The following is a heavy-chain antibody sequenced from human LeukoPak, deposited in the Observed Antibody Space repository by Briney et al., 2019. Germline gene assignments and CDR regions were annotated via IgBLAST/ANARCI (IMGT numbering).Heavy chain of an antibody. D-gene: IGHD3-16*01. CDR1: GYTFTSYY. CDR2: INPSGGST. J-gene: IGHJ3*02. CDR3: ARPKGAPREREVDAFDI. V-gene: IGHV1-46*01. Sequence: ASVKVSCKASGYTFTSYYMHWVRQAPGQGLEWMGIINPSGGSTSYAQKFQGRVTMTRDTSTSTVYMELSSLRSEDTAVYYCARPKGAPREREVDAFDIWGQGTMVTVSS.